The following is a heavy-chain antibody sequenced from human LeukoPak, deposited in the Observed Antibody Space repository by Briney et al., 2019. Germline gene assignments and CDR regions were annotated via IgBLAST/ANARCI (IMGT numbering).Heavy chain of an antibody. D-gene: IGHD2-2*01. Sequence: SETLSLTCTVSGASISGGGCYWSWIRQHPEKGLEWIGYIYYRGDTYYNPSLKSRVSISVDTSKNQFSLRLSSVTGADTAVYYCARGTLCSSTSCYPPVGRTYFDYWGQGTLVTVSS. J-gene: IGHJ4*02. V-gene: IGHV4-31*03. CDR1: GASISGGGCY. CDR3: ARGTLCSSTSCYPPVGRTYFDY. CDR2: IYYRGDT.